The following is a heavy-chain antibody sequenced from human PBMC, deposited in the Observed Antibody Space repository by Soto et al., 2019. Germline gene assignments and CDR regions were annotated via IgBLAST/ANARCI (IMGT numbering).Heavy chain of an antibody. J-gene: IGHJ3*02. D-gene: IGHD2-21*02. V-gene: IGHV3-73*01. CDR2: IKDKGNNYAI. CDR3: TRNRSIWANHMTAAVGTDGFDI. CDR1: GFAFSDSA. Sequence: EVQLVESGGGLVQPGGSLKLSCVASGFAFSDSAIHWVRQSSGKGLEWVGRIKDKGNNYAIAYAASVTGRFTVSRDDSENEAYLQRNSVKIEDTSIYFCTRNRSIWANHMTAAVGTDGFDIWGQGTMVTVSS.